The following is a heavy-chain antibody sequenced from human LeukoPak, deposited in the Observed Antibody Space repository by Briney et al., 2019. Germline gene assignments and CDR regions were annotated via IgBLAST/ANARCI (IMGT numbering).Heavy chain of an antibody. V-gene: IGHV3-9*01. CDR3: AKDRTSLGITAHFDY. D-gene: IGHD1-14*01. J-gene: IGHJ4*02. CDR1: GFTFDDYA. CDR2: INWDSTTI. Sequence: GGSLRLSCAASGFTFDDYAMHWVRHAPGKGLEWVSGINWDSTTIAYADSVKGRFAISRDNAKNSLYLQMNSLRPEDTALYYCAKDRTSLGITAHFDYWGQGALVTVST.